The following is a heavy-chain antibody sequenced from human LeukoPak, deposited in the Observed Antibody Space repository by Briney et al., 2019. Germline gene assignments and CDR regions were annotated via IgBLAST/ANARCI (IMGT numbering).Heavy chain of an antibody. CDR2: INAGNGNT. CDR1: GYTFTSYY. CDR3: ARDPRAGSGYTP. V-gene: IGHV1-3*01. J-gene: IGHJ5*02. Sequence: VASVTVSCKASGYTFTSYYMHWVRQAPGQRLEWMGWINAGNGNTKYSQKFQGRVTITRDTSASTAYMELSSLRSEDTAVYYCARDPRAGSGYTPWGQGTLVTVSS. D-gene: IGHD3-3*01.